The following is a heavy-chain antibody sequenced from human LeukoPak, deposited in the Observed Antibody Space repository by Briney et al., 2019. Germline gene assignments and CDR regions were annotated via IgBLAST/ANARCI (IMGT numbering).Heavy chain of an antibody. J-gene: IGHJ4*02. CDR1: GFTFSNSE. CDR2: IKSQSDNGTI. V-gene: IGHV3-15*01. Sequence: GGSLTLPCAASGFTFSNSEMTWLRQSTGKGLECVGRIKSQSDNGTIDYAEAVQGSFTISRDESKKTLNLQINSLKTGDTDVYYGSSSPDYRGTGALVSV. CDR3: SSSPDY.